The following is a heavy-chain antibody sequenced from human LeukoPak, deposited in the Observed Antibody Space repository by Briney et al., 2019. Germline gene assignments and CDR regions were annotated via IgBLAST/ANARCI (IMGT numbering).Heavy chain of an antibody. Sequence: ASVKVSCKASGYTFTSYGISWVRQAPGQGLEWMGWISAYNGNTNYAQKLQGRVTMTTDTSTSTAYMELRSLRSDDTAVYYCAGDWSAGYSSGWSLSPFDPWGQGTLVTVSS. CDR3: AGDWSAGYSSGWSLSPFDP. CDR2: ISAYNGNT. D-gene: IGHD6-19*01. CDR1: GYTFTSYG. J-gene: IGHJ5*02. V-gene: IGHV1-18*01.